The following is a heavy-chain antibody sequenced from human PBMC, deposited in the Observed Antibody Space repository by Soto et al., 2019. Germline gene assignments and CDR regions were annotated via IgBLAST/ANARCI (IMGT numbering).Heavy chain of an antibody. Sequence: SETLSLTCTVSGGSISSGGYYWSWIRQHPGKGLEWIGYIYYSGSTYYNPSLKSRVTISVDTSKNQFSLKLSSVTAADTAVYYCARAAGAAFNWFDPWGQGTLVTVSS. CDR3: ARAAGAAFNWFDP. D-gene: IGHD2-15*01. CDR2: IYYSGST. V-gene: IGHV4-31*03. CDR1: GGSISSGGYY. J-gene: IGHJ5*02.